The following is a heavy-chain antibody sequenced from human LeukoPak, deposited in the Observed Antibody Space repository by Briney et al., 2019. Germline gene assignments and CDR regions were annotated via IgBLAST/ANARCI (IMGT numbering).Heavy chain of an antibody. CDR1: GGSISSYY. Sequence: SETLSLTCTVSGGSISSYYWSWIRQPPGKGLEWIGYIYYSGSTNYNPSLKSRVTISIDTSENQFSLKLSSVTAADTAVYYCARGLAGYSGGDDAFDTWGQGTMVTVSS. J-gene: IGHJ3*02. V-gene: IGHV4-59*01. CDR3: ARGLAGYSGGDDAFDT. CDR2: IYYSGST. D-gene: IGHD6-19*01.